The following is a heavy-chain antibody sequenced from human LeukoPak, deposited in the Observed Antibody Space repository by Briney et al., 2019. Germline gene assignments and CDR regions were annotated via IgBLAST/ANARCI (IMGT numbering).Heavy chain of an antibody. J-gene: IGHJ3*02. D-gene: IGHD6-13*01. CDR3: AKDYEQQLVHDAFDI. CDR2: ISYDGSNK. V-gene: IGHV3-30*18. CDR1: GFTFSSYG. Sequence: PGRSLRLSCAASGFTFSSYGMHWVRQAPGKGLEWVAVISYDGSNKYYADSVKGRFTISRDNSKNTLYLQMNSLRAEDTAVYYCAKDYEQQLVHDAFDIWSQGTMVTVSS.